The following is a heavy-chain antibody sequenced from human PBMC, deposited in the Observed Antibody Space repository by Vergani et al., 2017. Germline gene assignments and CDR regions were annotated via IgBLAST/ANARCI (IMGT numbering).Heavy chain of an antibody. D-gene: IGHD3-3*01. V-gene: IGHV3-64D*06. J-gene: IGHJ6*02. CDR3: VKDGNHYDFWSGDTYSPYGMDV. CDR1: GFTFSSYA. Sequence: EVQLVESGGGLVQPGGSLRLSCSASGFTFSSYAMHWVRQAPGKGLEYVSAISSNGGSTYYADSVKGRFTISRDNSKNTLYLQMSSLRAEDTAVYYCVKDGNHYDFWSGDTYSPYGMDVWGQGTMVTVSS. CDR2: ISSNGGST.